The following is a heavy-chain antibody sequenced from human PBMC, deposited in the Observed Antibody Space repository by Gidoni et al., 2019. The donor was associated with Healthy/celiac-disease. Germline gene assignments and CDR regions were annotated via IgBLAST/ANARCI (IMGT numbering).Heavy chain of an antibody. CDR3: ARSPSGRNLDY. CDR2: INHSGST. D-gene: IGHD2-15*01. J-gene: IGHJ4*02. V-gene: IGHV4-34*01. CDR1: GGSFSGYY. Sequence: QVQLQQWGAGLLKPSETLSLTCAVYGGSFSGYYWSWIRQPPGKGLEWIGEINHSGSTNYNPSLKSRVTISVDTSKNQFSLKLSSVTAADTAVYYCARSPSGRNLDYWGQGTLVTVSS.